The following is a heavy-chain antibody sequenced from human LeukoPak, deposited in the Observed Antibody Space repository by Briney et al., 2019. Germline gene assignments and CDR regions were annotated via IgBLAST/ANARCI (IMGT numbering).Heavy chain of an antibody. Sequence: GRSLRLSCTASKFTFSNYGMHWVRQAPGKGLVWVSRINEDGSTTNYADSVKGRSTIFRDNAKNTLYLQMNSLRAEDTAVYYCVRDLGGRSGHWGQGTLVTVSS. CDR1: KFTFSNYG. V-gene: IGHV3-74*01. CDR2: INEDGSTT. CDR3: VRDLGGRSGH. D-gene: IGHD1-26*01. J-gene: IGHJ4*02.